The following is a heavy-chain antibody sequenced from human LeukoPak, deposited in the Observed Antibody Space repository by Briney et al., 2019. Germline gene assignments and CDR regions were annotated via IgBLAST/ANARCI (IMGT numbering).Heavy chain of an antibody. CDR3: ARAVGYCSGGSYQRPAWFDP. V-gene: IGHV1-24*01. D-gene: IGHD2-15*01. J-gene: IGHJ5*02. CDR1: GYTLTELS. CDR2: FDPEDGET. Sequence: ASVKVSCKASGYTLTELSMHWVRQAPGKGLEWMGGFDPEDGETIYAQKFQGRVTMTRDTSISTAYMELSRLRSDDTAVYYCARAVGYCSGGSYQRPAWFDPWGQGTLVTVSP.